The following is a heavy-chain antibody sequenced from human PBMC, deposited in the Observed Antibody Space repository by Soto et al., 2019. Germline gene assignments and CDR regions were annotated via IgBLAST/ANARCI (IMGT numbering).Heavy chain of an antibody. CDR3: SGFGYGYCDYGPESNYYYGRDV. CDR1: GGPIRGGDYY. CDR2: IYYSRST. V-gene: IGHV4-30-4*01. D-gene: IGHD4-17*01. Sequence: PSETLSFPSTASGGPIRGGDYYWSWISQPQGQGLGWIGYIYYSRSTYYNPSLKSRLTISVDQSKDQFSLQLSPVTAADEAVYYCSGFGYGYCDYGPESNYYYGRDVWGQQPTGT. J-gene: IGHJ6*02.